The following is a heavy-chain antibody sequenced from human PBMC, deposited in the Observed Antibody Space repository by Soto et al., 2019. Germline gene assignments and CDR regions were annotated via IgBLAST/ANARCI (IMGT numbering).Heavy chain of an antibody. CDR2: IFQSGVT. V-gene: IGHV4-4*02. CDR1: GGSIITNW. D-gene: IGHD1-1*01. CDR3: ARHMGITRTRGFDS. J-gene: IGHJ4*02. Sequence: QVQLQESGPGLVKPSGTLSLTCDVSGGSIITNWWSWVRQPPGKGLEWIGEIFQSGVTNYTPSLKSRVTMLIDKSNNRFYLHLNSVTAADTAAYFCARHMGITRTRGFDSRGRGILVTVSS.